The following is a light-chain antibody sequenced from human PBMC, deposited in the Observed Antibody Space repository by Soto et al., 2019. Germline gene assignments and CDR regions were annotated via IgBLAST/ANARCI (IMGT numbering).Light chain of an antibody. CDR1: QSVSSSY. V-gene: IGKV3D-20*02. J-gene: IGKJ5*01. Sequence: EIVLTHSPCTLACYPYERASRACRGSQSVSSSYLAWYQQKPGQAPRLLIYDASNRATGIPARFSGSGSGTDFTLTISSLEPEDFAVYYCQQRNNWRRGTVGQGTRLEIK. CDR3: QQRNNWRRGT. CDR2: DAS.